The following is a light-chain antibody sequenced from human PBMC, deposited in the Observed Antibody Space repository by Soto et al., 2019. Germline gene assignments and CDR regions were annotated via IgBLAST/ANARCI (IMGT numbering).Light chain of an antibody. CDR3: QQRSNWPRT. CDR1: QSVSSY. J-gene: IGKJ1*01. CDR2: DAS. Sequence: EIVLTQSPATLSLSPGERATLSCRASQSVSSYLAWYQQKPGQAPRLLIYDASIRPTGIPARFSGSGSGTDFTLTISSLEPEDFAVFYCQQRSNWPRTFGQGTKVEIK. V-gene: IGKV3-11*01.